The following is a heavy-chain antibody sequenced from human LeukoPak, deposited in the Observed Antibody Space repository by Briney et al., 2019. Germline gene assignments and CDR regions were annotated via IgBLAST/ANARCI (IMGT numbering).Heavy chain of an antibody. Sequence: GGSLRLSCTASGFTFSTYAMSWVRQAPGKGLEWVSGISGRGGSTYYADSVTGRFTISRDNSKNTLDLQMNSLRAEDTAVYYCAKAVSYSSSSRFDYWGQGTLVTVSS. CDR2: ISGRGGST. CDR1: GFTFSTYA. V-gene: IGHV3-23*01. D-gene: IGHD6-6*01. J-gene: IGHJ4*02. CDR3: AKAVSYSSSSRFDY.